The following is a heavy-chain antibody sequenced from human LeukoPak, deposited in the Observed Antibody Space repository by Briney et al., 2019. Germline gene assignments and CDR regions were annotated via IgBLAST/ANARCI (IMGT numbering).Heavy chain of an antibody. CDR1: GGTFSSYA. D-gene: IGHD6-19*01. CDR2: IIPIFGTA. CDR3: ARVGSGWLKNIFDY. V-gene: IGHV1-69*01. Sequence: ASVKVSCKASGGTFSSYAISWVRQAPGQGLEWMGGIIPIFGTANYAQKFQGRVTITADESTSTAYMELSSLRSEDTAVYYCARVGSGWLKNIFDYWGQGTLVTVSS. J-gene: IGHJ4*02.